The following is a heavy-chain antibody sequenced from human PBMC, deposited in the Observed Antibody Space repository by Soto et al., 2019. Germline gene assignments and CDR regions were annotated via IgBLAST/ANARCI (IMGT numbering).Heavy chain of an antibody. Sequence: PAGSLRICGAAAGIAFSGDSMNWVRKAPGKGLECVSSITTSRFYISYAPSVKGRFTISRDNPKNSLYLQINSLRAEHTAVYYCARDSGYCSGGSCKGGGIDIWGQRTMVTVSS. CDR1: GIAFSGDS. CDR2: ITTSRFYI. V-gene: IGHV3-21*01. J-gene: IGHJ3*02. D-gene: IGHD2-15*01. CDR3: ARDSGYCSGGSCKGGGIDI.